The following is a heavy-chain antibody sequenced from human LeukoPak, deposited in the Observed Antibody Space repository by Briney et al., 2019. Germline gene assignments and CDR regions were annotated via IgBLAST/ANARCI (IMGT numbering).Heavy chain of an antibody. D-gene: IGHD5-24*01. Sequence: PSETLSLTCAVYGGSFSGYYWSWIRQPPGKGLEWIGEINHSGSTNYNPSLKSRVTISVDTSKNQFSLKLSSVTAADTAVYYCARGQQRLGKRWLQFGYHTWGQGTLVTVSS. CDR3: ARGQQRLGKRWLQFGYHT. V-gene: IGHV4-34*01. CDR1: GGSFSGYY. CDR2: INHSGST. J-gene: IGHJ5*02.